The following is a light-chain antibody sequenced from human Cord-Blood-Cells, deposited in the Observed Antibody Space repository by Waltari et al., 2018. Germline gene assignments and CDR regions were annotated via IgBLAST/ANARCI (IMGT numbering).Light chain of an antibody. CDR2: EGS. CDR3: CSYAGSSTWV. Sequence: QSALTQPASVSGSPGQSITISCTGTRRDVGSYNLVSWYQQPPGKATKLRIYEGSKLPAGVSKRFSGSKSGNTASLTISGLQAEYEADYYCCSYAGSSTWVFGGGTKLTVL. CDR1: RRDVGSYNL. V-gene: IGLV2-23*01. J-gene: IGLJ3*02.